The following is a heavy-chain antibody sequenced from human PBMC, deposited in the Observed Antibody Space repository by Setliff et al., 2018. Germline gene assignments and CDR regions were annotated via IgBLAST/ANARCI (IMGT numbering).Heavy chain of an antibody. CDR3: ARVPPKDSGSFYWDAFDI. D-gene: IGHD1-26*01. J-gene: IGHJ3*02. V-gene: IGHV4-34*01. Sequence: NPSETLSLTCAVYGGSFSGYYWSWIRQPPGEGLEWIGEINHSGSTNYNPSLKSRVTISVDTSKNQFSLKLTSVTAADTAVYYCARVPPKDSGSFYWDAFDIWGQGTMVTVS. CDR2: INHSGST. CDR1: GGSFSGYY.